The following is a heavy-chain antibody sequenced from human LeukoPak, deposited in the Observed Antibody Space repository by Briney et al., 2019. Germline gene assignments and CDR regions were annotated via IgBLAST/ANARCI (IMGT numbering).Heavy chain of an antibody. CDR1: GGSISSYY. V-gene: IGHV4-59*01. CDR2: IYYSGST. Sequence: PSETLSLTCTVSGGSISSYYWSWIRQPPGKGLEWIGYIYYSGSTNYNPSLKSRVTISVDTSKNQFSLKLSSVTAADTAVYYCARRVSLNVRRGAFDIWGQGTMVTVSS. D-gene: IGHD1-1*01. J-gene: IGHJ3*02. CDR3: ARRVSLNVRRGAFDI.